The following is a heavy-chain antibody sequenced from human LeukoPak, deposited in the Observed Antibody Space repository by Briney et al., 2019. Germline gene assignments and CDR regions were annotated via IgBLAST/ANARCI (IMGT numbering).Heavy chain of an antibody. CDR2: IYYSGST. Sequence: SETLSLTCSVSGGSISSYYWSWIRQPPGKGLEWIGYIYYSGSTNYNPSLKSRVTISVDTSKNQFSLKLSSVTAADMAVYYCAKAVVVSTTRLGPFDTWGQGTMVTVSS. D-gene: IGHD3-22*01. CDR3: AKAVVVSTTRLGPFDT. J-gene: IGHJ3*02. CDR1: GGSISSYY. V-gene: IGHV4-59*08.